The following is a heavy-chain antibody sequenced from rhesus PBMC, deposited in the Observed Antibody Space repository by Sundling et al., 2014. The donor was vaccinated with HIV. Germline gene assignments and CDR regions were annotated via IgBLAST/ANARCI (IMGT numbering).Heavy chain of an antibody. V-gene: IGHV4S9*01. CDR3: ARELQLGLRTGEYFEF. CDR2: IYGSSGST. CDR1: GGSISDNYY. D-gene: IGHD1-1*01. J-gene: IGHJ1*01. Sequence: QVQLQESGPGLVKPSETLSLTCAVSGGSISDNYYWNWIRQPPGKGLEWIGNIYGSSGSTDYNPSLKSRVTISTDTPKNQFSLNLNSVTAADTAVYYCARELQLGLRTGEYFEFWGQGALVTVSS.